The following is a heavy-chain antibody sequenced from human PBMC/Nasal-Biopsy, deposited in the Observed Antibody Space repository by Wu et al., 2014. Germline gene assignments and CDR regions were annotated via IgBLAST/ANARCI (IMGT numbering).Heavy chain of an antibody. J-gene: IGHJ5*02. CDR3: ARRLRISGGTLSPDNWFDP. D-gene: IGHD1-20*01. V-gene: IGHV4-39*01. CDR1: GDSVSSSSYY. Sequence: LTCTVSGDSVSSSSYYWDWLRQPPGKGLEWIGTIHESGITYHNPSLRSRVTVSVDTSKNQFSLKMTSVTAADTAVYYCARRLRISGGTLSPDNWFDPWGQGIQVIVSS. CDR2: IHESGIT.